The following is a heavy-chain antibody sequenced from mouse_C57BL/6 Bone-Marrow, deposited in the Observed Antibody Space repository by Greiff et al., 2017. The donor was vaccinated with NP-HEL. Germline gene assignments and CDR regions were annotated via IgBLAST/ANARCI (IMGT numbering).Heavy chain of an antibody. CDR3: ARGAHYYGSNPGAY. CDR1: GFTFSSYA. Sequence: EVTLVESGGGLVKPGGSLKLSCAVSGFTFSSYAMSWVRQTPEKRLEWVATISDGGSYTYYPDNVKGRFTISRDNAKNNLYLQMSHLKSEDTAMYYCARGAHYYGSNPGAYWGQGTLVTVSA. J-gene: IGHJ3*01. D-gene: IGHD1-1*01. CDR2: ISDGGSYT. V-gene: IGHV5-4*03.